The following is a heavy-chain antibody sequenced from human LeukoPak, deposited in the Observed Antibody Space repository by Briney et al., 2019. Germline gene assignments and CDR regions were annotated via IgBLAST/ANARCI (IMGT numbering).Heavy chain of an antibody. CDR3: AKAELVGAAGAVGY. D-gene: IGHD2-15*01. CDR1: GFTFSSYA. CDR2: ISGSGGST. J-gene: IGHJ4*02. V-gene: IGHV3-23*01. Sequence: GGSLRLSCAASGFTFSSYAMHWVRQAPGKGLEWVSAISGSGGSTYYADSVKGRFSISRDNSKNTLYLQMNSLRAEDTAVYYCAKAELVGAAGAVGYWGQGTLVTVSS.